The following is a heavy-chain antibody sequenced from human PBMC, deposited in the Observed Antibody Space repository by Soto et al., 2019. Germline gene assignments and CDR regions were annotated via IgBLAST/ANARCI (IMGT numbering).Heavy chain of an antibody. CDR1: GYTFTGYY. D-gene: IGHD2-2*01. CDR3: ARAYGIVVVPAARGHDAFDI. J-gene: IGHJ3*02. CDR2: INPNSGGT. Sequence: ASVKVSCKASGYTFTGYYMHWVRQAPGQGLEWMGWINPNSGGTNYAQKFQGWVTMTRDTSISTAYMELSRLRPDDTAVYYCARAYGIVVVPAARGHDAFDIWGQGTMVTVSS. V-gene: IGHV1-2*04.